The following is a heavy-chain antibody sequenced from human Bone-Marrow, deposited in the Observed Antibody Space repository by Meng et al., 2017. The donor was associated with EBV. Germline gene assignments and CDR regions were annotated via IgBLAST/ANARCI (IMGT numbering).Heavy chain of an antibody. D-gene: IGHD5-24*01. J-gene: IGHJ4*02. CDR2: IYYSGSN. Sequence: GLLKPSEPLSLNCAVDGGTFREYNWRWLRQPPGKGLEWIGYIYYSGSNYYNPSLKSRVTISVDTSKNQFSLKLSSVTDADTAVYYCARVSGWLQPIDYWGQGTLVTVSS. CDR1: GGTFREYN. CDR3: ARVSGWLQPIDY. V-gene: IGHV4-30-4*01.